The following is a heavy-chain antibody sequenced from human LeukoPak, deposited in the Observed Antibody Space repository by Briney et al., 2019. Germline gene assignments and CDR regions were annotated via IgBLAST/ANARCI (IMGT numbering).Heavy chain of an antibody. CDR1: GFTFSSYT. CDR3: AGQYSYDSRGFDY. Sequence: PGGSLRLSCAASGFTFSSYTMNWVRQAPGKGLGWVSYISSSSSPIYYADSVKGRFTISRDNAKHSPFLQMNSLRADDTAVYYCAGQYSYDSRGFDYWGQGTLVTVSS. J-gene: IGHJ4*02. D-gene: IGHD3-22*01. V-gene: IGHV3-48*01. CDR2: ISSSSSPI.